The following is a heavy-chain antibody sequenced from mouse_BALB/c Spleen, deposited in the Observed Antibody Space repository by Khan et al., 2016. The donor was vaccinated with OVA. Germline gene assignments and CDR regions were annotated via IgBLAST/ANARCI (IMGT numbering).Heavy chain of an antibody. CDR1: GYTFTDYY. D-gene: IGHD2-12*01. V-gene: IGHV1-84*02. CDR2: IYPGSGNT. J-gene: IGHJ2*01. Sequence: QVQLQQPGPELVKPGASVKISCKASGYTFTDYYINWVQQKPGQGLEWIGWIYPGSGNTKYNEKFKGMATLTVDTSSSTAYMQLSSLTSEDTAVXFCARGGFYRNSLFDYWGQGTTLTVSS. CDR3: ARGGFYRNSLFDY.